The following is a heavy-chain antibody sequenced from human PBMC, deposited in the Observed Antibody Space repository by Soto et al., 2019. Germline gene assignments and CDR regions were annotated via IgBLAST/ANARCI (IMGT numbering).Heavy chain of an antibody. Sequence: QVQLVESGGGVVQPGRSLRLSCAASGFTFSSYGMHWVRQAPGKGLEWVAVISYDGSNKYYADSVKGRFTISRDNSKSTLDLQMNSLRAEDTAVYYCAKDHRWYSSGWNPPIRNWGQGTLVTVSS. J-gene: IGHJ4*02. CDR3: AKDHRWYSSGWNPPIRN. D-gene: IGHD6-19*01. CDR1: GFTFSSYG. CDR2: ISYDGSNK. V-gene: IGHV3-30*18.